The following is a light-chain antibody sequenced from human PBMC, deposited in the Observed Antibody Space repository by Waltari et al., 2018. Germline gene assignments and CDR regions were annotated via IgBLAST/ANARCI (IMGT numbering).Light chain of an antibody. Sequence: VLTQPPSASETPGQRVIISCSGSSSNLGSNYLYWYQQLPGTAPKLLIYRNNQRPSGVPDRFSASKSGTSASLAISGLRSEDEAVYYCASWDDSHYVFGTGTQVTVL. CDR1: SSNLGSNY. V-gene: IGLV1-47*01. CDR2: RNN. CDR3: ASWDDSHYV. J-gene: IGLJ1*01.